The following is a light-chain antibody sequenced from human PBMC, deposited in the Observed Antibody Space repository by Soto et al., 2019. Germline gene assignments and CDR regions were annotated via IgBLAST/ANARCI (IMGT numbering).Light chain of an antibody. CDR3: QQYHTFYPT. CDR1: QTINNW. CDR2: KAT. V-gene: IGKV1-5*03. Sequence: DIQRTQSRSTLSASVGDRVTITCRASQTINNWLAWYQQKPGRAPKLLISKATSLESGVPSRFSGSGSGTEFTLTITSLQPDDFGSYSCQQYHTFYPTFGQVRRLAI. J-gene: IGKJ5*01.